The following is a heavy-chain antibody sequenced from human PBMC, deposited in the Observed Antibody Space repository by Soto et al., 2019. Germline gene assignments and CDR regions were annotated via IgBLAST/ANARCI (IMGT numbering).Heavy chain of an antibody. D-gene: IGHD3-10*01. CDR3: AAHGSGTYYNPLYNWFDP. CDR2: IYWGDDK. V-gene: IGHV2-5*02. J-gene: IGHJ5*02. Sequence: QITLQEAGPPLVKPTQTLTLTCTFSGFSLSTSGVGVGWIRQPPGKALEWLALIYWGDDKRYNPSLKNRLSISEDTAQKQVVLTTTNMDAEDTGTYYWAAHGSGTYYNPLYNWFDPWGPGTLVTVSS. CDR1: GFSLSTSGVG.